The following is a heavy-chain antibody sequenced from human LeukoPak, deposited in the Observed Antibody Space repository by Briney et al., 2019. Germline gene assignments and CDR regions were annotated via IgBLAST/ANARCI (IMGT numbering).Heavy chain of an antibody. CDR1: GYTFTGYY. V-gene: IGHV1-2*03. J-gene: IGHJ3*02. D-gene: IGHD6-19*01. Sequence: LGASVKVSCKASGYTFTGYYMHWVRQAPGQGLEWMGWINPNSGGTNYAQKFQGRVTMTRDTSISTAYMELSRLRSDDTAVYYCARELRPWEWLAQSPGDDAFDIWGQGTMVTVSS. CDR3: ARELRPWEWLAQSPGDDAFDI. CDR2: INPNSGGT.